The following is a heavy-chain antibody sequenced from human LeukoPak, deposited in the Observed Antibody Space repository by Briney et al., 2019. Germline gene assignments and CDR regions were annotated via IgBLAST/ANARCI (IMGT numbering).Heavy chain of an antibody. J-gene: IGHJ3*02. CDR3: ARDNQLLDDAFDI. V-gene: IGHV1-2*02. Sequence: ASVKVSCKVSGYTFTGYYMHWVRQAPGQGLEWMGWINPNSGGTNYAQKFQGRVTMTRDTSISTAYMELSRLRSDDTAVYYCARDNQLLDDAFDIWGQGTMVTVSS. D-gene: IGHD2-2*01. CDR1: GYTFTGYY. CDR2: INPNSGGT.